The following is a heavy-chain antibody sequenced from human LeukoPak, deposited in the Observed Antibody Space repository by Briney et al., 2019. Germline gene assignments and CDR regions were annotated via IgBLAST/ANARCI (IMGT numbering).Heavy chain of an antibody. J-gene: IGHJ4*02. CDR2: ISSSGSTI. V-gene: IGHV3-11*04. Sequence: GGSLRLSRAASGFTFSDYYMSWIRQAPGKGLEWVSYISSSGSTIYYADSVKGRFTISRDNAKNSLYLQMNSLRAEDTAVYYCARDLRGYCSSTSCYEAFFDYWGQGTLVTVSS. CDR1: GFTFSDYY. CDR3: ARDLRGYCSSTSCYEAFFDY. D-gene: IGHD2-2*01.